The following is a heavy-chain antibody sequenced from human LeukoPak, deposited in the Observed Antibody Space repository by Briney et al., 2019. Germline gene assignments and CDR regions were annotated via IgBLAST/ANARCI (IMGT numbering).Heavy chain of an antibody. CDR1: GGSISSSSYY. Sequence: PSETLSLTCTVSGGSISSSSYYWGWIRQPPGKGLEWIGSLYYTMSTYYNPSLKSRVTISVDTSKNQFSLKLSSVTAADTAVYYCARHVSTATTSAGWFDPWGQGTLVTVSS. V-gene: IGHV4-39*01. D-gene: IGHD1-1*01. CDR3: ARHVSTATTSAGWFDP. J-gene: IGHJ5*02. CDR2: LYYTMST.